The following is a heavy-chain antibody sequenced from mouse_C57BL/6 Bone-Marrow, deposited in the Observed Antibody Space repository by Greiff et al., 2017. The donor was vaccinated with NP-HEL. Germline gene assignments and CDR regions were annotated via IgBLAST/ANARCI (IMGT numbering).Heavy chain of an antibody. J-gene: IGHJ3*01. CDR2: IYPGDGDT. V-gene: IGHV1-80*01. Sequence: VKLQESGAELVKPGASVKISCKASGYAFSSYWMNWVKQRPGKGLEWIGQIYPGDGDTNYNGKFKGKATLTADKSSSTAYMQLSSLTSEDSAVYFCARSDGYDPFAYWGQGTLVTVSA. CDR3: ARSDGYDPFAY. CDR1: GYAFSSYW. D-gene: IGHD2-2*01.